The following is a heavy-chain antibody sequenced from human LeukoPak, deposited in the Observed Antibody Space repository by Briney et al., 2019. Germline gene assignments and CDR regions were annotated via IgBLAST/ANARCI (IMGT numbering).Heavy chain of an antibody. CDR1: GGSISSYY. J-gene: IGHJ4*02. Sequence: SETLSLTCTVSGGSISSYYWSWIRQPPGKGLEWIGYIYYSGDTNYNPSLESRVTISVDTSKNHFSLRMSSVTAADTAIYYCARGAGGSDYWGQGTLVTVSS. V-gene: IGHV4-59*01. CDR2: IYYSGDT. D-gene: IGHD3-16*01. CDR3: ARGAGGSDY.